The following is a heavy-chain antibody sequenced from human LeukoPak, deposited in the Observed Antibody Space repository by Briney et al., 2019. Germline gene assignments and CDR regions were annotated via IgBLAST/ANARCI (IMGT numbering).Heavy chain of an antibody. CDR3: ARAPRKLGYCSGGSCYSGSWFDP. CDR2: INHSGST. J-gene: IGHJ5*02. D-gene: IGHD2-15*01. Sequence: PSETLSLTCAVYGGSFSGYYWSWIRQPPGKGLEWIGEINHSGSTNYNPSLKSRVTIPVDTSKNQFSLKLSSVTAADTAVYYCARAPRKLGYCSGGSCYSGSWFDPWGQGTLVTVSS. CDR1: GGSFSGYY. V-gene: IGHV4-34*01.